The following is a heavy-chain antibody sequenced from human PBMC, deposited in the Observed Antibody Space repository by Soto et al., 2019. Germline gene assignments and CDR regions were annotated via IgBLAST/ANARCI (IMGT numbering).Heavy chain of an antibody. CDR2: ISGDGLDT. J-gene: IGHJ4*02. Sequence: EVELLESGGGLVQPGGSLRLSCAGSGFTFSAYAMSWVRQAPGRGLEWVSSISGDGLDTYYAASVKGRFAISRDNSNNILFLQMKNLRAEDTAIYFCAKDMAFWGQGTLVTVSS. CDR1: GFTFSAYA. CDR3: AKDMAF. D-gene: IGHD3-10*01. V-gene: IGHV3-23*01.